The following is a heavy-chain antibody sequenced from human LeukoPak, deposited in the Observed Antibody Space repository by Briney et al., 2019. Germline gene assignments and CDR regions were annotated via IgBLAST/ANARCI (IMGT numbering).Heavy chain of an antibody. J-gene: IGHJ6*03. CDR2: ISGYNGNT. CDR1: GYTFTSYG. V-gene: IGHV1-18*01. CDR3: ARDLAYGSGSYYNDYYYYYYMDV. Sequence: ASVKVSCKASGYTFTSYGISWVRQAPGQGLEWMGWISGYNGNTNYAQKLQGRDTMTTDTSTSTAYMELRSLRSDDTAVYYCARDLAYGSGSYYNDYYYYYYMDVWGKGTTVTVSS. D-gene: IGHD3-10*01.